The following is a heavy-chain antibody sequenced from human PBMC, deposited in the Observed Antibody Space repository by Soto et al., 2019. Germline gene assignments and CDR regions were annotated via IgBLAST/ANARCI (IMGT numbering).Heavy chain of an antibody. Sequence: EVQLVESGGGLVQPGGSLRLSCAASGFTFSNYRMSWVRQAPGKGLEWVANIKQDGSEKYYVDSVKGRFTISRDNAKNSLYLQMNNLRAEDTAVYYCARDETYYYGSGPVGGQGTLVTVSS. CDR3: ARDETYYYGSGPV. V-gene: IGHV3-7*01. CDR2: IKQDGSEK. D-gene: IGHD3-10*01. CDR1: GFTFSNYR. J-gene: IGHJ4*02.